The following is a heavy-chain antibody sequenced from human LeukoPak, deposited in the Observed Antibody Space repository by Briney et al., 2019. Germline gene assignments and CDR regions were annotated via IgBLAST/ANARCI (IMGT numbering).Heavy chain of an antibody. CDR2: IYYSGST. D-gene: IGHD2-15*01. V-gene: IGHV4-59*08. J-gene: IGHJ4*02. Sequence: SETLSLTCTASGGSISSYYWSWIRQPPGKGLEWIGYIYYSGSTNYNPSLKSRVTISVDTSKNQFSLKLSSVTAADTAVYYCARLEFHCSGGSCYPSLDYWGQGTLVTVSS. CDR3: ARLEFHCSGGSCYPSLDY. CDR1: GGSISSYY.